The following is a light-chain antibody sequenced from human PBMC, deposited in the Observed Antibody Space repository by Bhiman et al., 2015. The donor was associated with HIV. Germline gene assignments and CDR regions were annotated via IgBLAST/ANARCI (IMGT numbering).Light chain of an antibody. Sequence: SYELTQPPSLSVSPGQTASITCSGDKLGNRYACWYQQKPGQSPVLVIYQDNKRPSGIPERFSGSNSGNTATLTISSVEAGDEADYYCQLWDGLSNQKVFGTGTKVTVL. CDR1: KLGNRY. J-gene: IGLJ1*01. CDR2: QDN. CDR3: QLWDGLSNQKV. V-gene: IGLV3-1*01.